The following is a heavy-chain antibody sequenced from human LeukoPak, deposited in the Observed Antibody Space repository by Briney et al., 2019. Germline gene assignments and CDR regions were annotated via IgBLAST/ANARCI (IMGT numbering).Heavy chain of an antibody. CDR2: IYYSGST. V-gene: IGHV4-59*01. J-gene: IGHJ3*02. Sequence: PSETLSLTCTVSGDSITSYYWSWIRQPPGKGLEWIGYIYYSGSTNYNPSLKSRVTISVDTSKNQFSLKLSSVTAADTAVYYCAKGGTYYDFWSGYPHAFDIWGQGTMVTVSS. D-gene: IGHD3-3*01. CDR3: AKGGTYYDFWSGYPHAFDI. CDR1: GDSITSYY.